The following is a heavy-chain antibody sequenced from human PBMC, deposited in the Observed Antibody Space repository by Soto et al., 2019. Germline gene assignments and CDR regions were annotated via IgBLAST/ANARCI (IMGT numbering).Heavy chain of an antibody. D-gene: IGHD3-16*01. CDR3: SSWVRCLGEYMNPVA. V-gene: IGHV1-69*02. J-gene: IGHJ5*02. Sequence: QVQLVQSGAEVKKPGSSVKVSCKASGGTFSSYTISWVRQAPGQGLEWMGRIIPILGIANYAQKFQGRVTITADKSTSTAYMELSSLRSEDTAVYYCSSWVRCLGEYMNPVAWGQGNLVTVSS. CDR2: IIPILGIA. CDR1: GGTFSSYT.